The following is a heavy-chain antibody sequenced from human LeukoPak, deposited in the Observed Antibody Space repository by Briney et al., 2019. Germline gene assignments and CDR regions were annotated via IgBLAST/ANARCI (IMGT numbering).Heavy chain of an antibody. V-gene: IGHV3-66*01. J-gene: IGHJ4*02. D-gene: IGHD4-23*01. CDR1: GFTVSSNY. CDR3: ASDDYGGKPAGY. Sequence: GGSLRLSCAASGFTVSSNYMSWVRQAPGKGLGWVSVIYSGGSTYYADSVKGRFTISRDNSKNTLYLQMNSLRAEDTAVYYCASDDYGGKPAGYWGQGTLVTVSS. CDR2: IYSGGST.